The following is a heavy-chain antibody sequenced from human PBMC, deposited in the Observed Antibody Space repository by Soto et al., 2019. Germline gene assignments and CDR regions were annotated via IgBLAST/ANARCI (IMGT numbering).Heavy chain of an antibody. V-gene: IGHV4-31*01. CDR2: IYYSGST. CDR1: GGSISSGGYY. CDR3: AGAYGDYARGFDH. Sequence: QVQLQESGPGLVKPSQTLSLTCTVSGGSISSGGYYWSWIRQHPGKGLEWIGYIYYSGSTYYNPSRRSLFTISADTSKNQFALKLSAVSAADTALYYCAGAYGDYARGFDHGGQGTLVTVSS. J-gene: IGHJ4*02. D-gene: IGHD4-17*01.